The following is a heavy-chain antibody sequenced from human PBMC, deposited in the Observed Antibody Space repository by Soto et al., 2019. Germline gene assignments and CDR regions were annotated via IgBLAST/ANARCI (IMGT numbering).Heavy chain of an antibody. Sequence: GGSLRLSCAASGFTFSSYAMSWVRQAPGKGLEWVSAISGSGGSTYYADSVKGRFTISRDNSKNTLYLQMNSLRAEDTAVYYCAKGSRSYSSSSLFDYWGQGTLVTVSS. V-gene: IGHV3-23*01. J-gene: IGHJ4*02. CDR2: ISGSGGST. CDR1: GFTFSSYA. D-gene: IGHD6-13*01. CDR3: AKGSRSYSSSSLFDY.